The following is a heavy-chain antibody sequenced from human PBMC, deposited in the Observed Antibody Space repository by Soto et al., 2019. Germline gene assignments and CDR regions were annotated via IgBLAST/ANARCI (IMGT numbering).Heavy chain of an antibody. D-gene: IGHD6-13*01. CDR3: ARDQAAGTSNYAFDI. CDR2: ISSSSSYI. Sequence: GGSLRLSCAASGFTFSSYRMNWVRQAPGKGLEWVSSISSSSSYIYYAESVKGRFTISRDNANNSLYLQMNSLRAEDTAVYYCARDQAAGTSNYAFDIWGQGTMVTVSS. J-gene: IGHJ3*02. CDR1: GFTFSSYR. V-gene: IGHV3-21*01.